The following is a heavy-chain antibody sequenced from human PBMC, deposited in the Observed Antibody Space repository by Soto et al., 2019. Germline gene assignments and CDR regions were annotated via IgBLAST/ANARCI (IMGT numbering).Heavy chain of an antibody. V-gene: IGHV3-30-3*01. CDR1: GFTFSSYA. CDR3: ATKYGGDACFDY. J-gene: IGHJ4*02. CDR2: ISYDGSNK. D-gene: IGHD4-17*01. Sequence: GGSLRLSCAASGFTFSSYAMHWVRQAPGKGLEWVALISYDGSNKYSADSVKGRFTISRDNSKNTLYLQMNSLRAEDTAVYYCATKYGGDACFDYWGQGTLVTVSS.